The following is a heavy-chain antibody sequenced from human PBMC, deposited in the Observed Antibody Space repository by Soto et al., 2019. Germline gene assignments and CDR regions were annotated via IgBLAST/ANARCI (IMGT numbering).Heavy chain of an antibody. Sequence: ASVKVSCKASGYTFTSYDINWVRQATGQGLEWMGWMNPNSGNTGYAQKFQGRVTMTRNTSISTAHMELSSLRSEDTAVYYCARGPTTELYYYYMDVWGKGTTVTVSS. CDR2: MNPNSGNT. J-gene: IGHJ6*03. D-gene: IGHD1-7*01. V-gene: IGHV1-8*01. CDR1: GYTFTSYD. CDR3: ARGPTTELYYYYMDV.